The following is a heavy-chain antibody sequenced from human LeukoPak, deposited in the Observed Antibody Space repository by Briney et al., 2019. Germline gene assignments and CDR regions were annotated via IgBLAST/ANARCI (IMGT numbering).Heavy chain of an antibody. CDR1: GGSISSYY. D-gene: IGHD5-18*01. CDR3: ARDRGYSYTDY. CDR2: IYYSGST. Sequence: PSETLSLTCTVSGGSISSYYWSWIRQPPGKGLEWIGYIYYSGSTNYSPSLKSRVTISVDTSKNQFSLKLSSVTTADTAVYYCARDRGYSYTDYWGQGTLVTVSS. V-gene: IGHV4-59*01. J-gene: IGHJ4*02.